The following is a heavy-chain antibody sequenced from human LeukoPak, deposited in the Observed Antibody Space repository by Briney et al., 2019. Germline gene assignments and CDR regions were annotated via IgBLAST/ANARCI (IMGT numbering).Heavy chain of an antibody. CDR2: ITYDGSNK. Sequence: PGGSLRLSCAASGFTFRIYNMHWVRQAPGKGLEWVAVITYDGSNKYYSDSVRGRFTISRDNSKNTLYLQMNSLRAEDTAVYYCAKGRITMVRGVHYFDYWGQGTLVTVSS. V-gene: IGHV3-30*18. J-gene: IGHJ4*02. D-gene: IGHD3-10*01. CDR3: AKGRITMVRGVHYFDY. CDR1: GFTFRIYN.